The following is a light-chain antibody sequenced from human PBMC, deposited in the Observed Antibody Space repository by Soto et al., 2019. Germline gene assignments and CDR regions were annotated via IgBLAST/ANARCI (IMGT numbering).Light chain of an antibody. CDR1: QGISSA. CDR2: DAS. CDR3: QQLKSYPFT. V-gene: IGKV1-13*02. J-gene: IGKJ5*01. Sequence: AIQLTQSPSSLSASVGDRVSITCRASQGISSALAWYQHKPGKPPKILIYDASSLQSGVPSRFSGSESATECTLTISSLQPEDFATYYCQQLKSYPFTFGQGTRLEIK.